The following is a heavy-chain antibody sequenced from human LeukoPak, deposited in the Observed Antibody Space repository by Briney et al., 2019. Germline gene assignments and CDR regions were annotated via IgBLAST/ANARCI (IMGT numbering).Heavy chain of an antibody. V-gene: IGHV1-2*02. CDR3: ARGQADGYAFDY. Sequence: GASVKVSCKASGSTFADYYIQWVRQAPGQGLEWMGWIDPNTGDTKFAQKFQGRVTMARDSAITTVYMDLSSLRYEDTAVYYCARGQADGYAFDYWGQGTLVAVS. CDR2: IDPNTGDT. J-gene: IGHJ4*02. CDR1: GSTFADYY. D-gene: IGHD5-24*01.